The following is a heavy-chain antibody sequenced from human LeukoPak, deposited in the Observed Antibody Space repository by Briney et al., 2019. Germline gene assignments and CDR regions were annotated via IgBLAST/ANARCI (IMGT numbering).Heavy chain of an antibody. V-gene: IGHV3-23*01. Sequence: GGSLRLSCAASGFTFSSYAMSWVRQAPGKGLEWISTISGSGGGTYYADSVKGRFTISRDNSKNTLSLQMNSLRAEDTAVYYCARGGPYDSSGHLLDRYWGQGTPVTVSA. J-gene: IGHJ4*02. D-gene: IGHD3-22*01. CDR1: GFTFSSYA. CDR2: ISGSGGGT. CDR3: ARGGPYDSSGHLLDRY.